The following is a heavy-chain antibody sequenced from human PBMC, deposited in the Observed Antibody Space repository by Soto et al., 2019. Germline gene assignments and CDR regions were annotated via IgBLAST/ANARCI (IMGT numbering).Heavy chain of an antibody. D-gene: IGHD3-10*01. CDR2: IYYNGNT. CDR1: GGSINSADYY. CDR3: ARERIVTVPAGRGTLYNYFGVDV. V-gene: IGHV4-30-4*01. J-gene: IGHJ6*02. Sequence: SATLALTCTFSGGSINSADYYWSWVRQPPGKGLEWIGYIYYNGNTYFNPSLKSRVTISLDRSKNRFSLKLTSMTAADAAVYFCARERIVTVPAGRGTLYNYFGVDVWGQGTTVTVSS.